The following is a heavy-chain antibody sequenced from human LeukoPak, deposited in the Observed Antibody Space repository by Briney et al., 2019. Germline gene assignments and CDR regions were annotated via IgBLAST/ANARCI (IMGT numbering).Heavy chain of an antibody. CDR3: ARWYCSSTSCYSEYFQH. J-gene: IGHJ1*01. CDR1: GYTFTSYG. D-gene: IGHD2-2*01. Sequence: ASVKVSCKASGYTFTSYGISWVRQAPGQGLEWMGWISAYNGNTNYAQELQGRVTMTTDTSTSTAYMELRSLRSDDTAVYYCARWYCSSTSCYSEYFQHWGQGTLVTVSS. V-gene: IGHV1-18*01. CDR2: ISAYNGNT.